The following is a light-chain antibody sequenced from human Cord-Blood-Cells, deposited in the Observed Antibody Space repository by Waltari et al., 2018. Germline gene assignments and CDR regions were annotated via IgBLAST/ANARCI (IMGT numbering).Light chain of an antibody. Sequence: DIVMTQSPDSLAVSLGERATINCKSSPSVLYSANNKNYLAWYQQKPGQPPKLLIYWASTRESGVHDPFSGSGSGTDFTLTISSLQAEDVAVYYCQQYYSTPFTFGPGTKVDIK. CDR2: WAS. CDR1: PSVLYSANNKNY. CDR3: QQYYSTPFT. V-gene: IGKV4-1*01. J-gene: IGKJ3*01.